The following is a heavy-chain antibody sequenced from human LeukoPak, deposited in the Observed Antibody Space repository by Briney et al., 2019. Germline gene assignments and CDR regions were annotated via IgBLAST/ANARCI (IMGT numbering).Heavy chain of an antibody. Sequence: GGSLRLSCAASVLTFSTFGMHWVRQAPGKGLEWVASIRFDGSNRYYAESLKGRFTISRDNSKNTLYLQMNSLRAEDTAIYFCAKGGYYFDYWGQGALVIVSS. J-gene: IGHJ4*02. CDR3: AKGGYYFDY. CDR2: IRFDGSNR. CDR1: VLTFSTFG. V-gene: IGHV3-30*02.